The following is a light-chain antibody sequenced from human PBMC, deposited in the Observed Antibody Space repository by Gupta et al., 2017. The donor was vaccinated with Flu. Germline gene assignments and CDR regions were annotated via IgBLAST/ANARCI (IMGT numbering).Light chain of an antibody. CDR3: QQYGSSPLT. CDR2: GAS. V-gene: IGKV3-20*01. J-gene: IGKJ4*01. CDR1: QSVSSSY. Sequence: EIVLTQSPGTLSLSPGERATLSCRASQSVSSSYLAWYQQKPGQAPRLLIYGASSRATGIPDRFSGSGSGTXFTLTIXILEPEDFAVYYCQQYGSSPLTFGXGTKVEIK.